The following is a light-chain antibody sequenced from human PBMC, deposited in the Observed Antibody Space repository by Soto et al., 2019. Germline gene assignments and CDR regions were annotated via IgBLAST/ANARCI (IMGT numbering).Light chain of an antibody. CDR3: QQYGSSPQT. CDR1: HSVISIY. V-gene: IGKV3-20*01. CDR2: AES. Sequence: EIVLTQSPAPLSLSPAARATLSCSATHSVISIYLLWHKQQPDSAPRLLIYAESSRATGISDRFSGSGSGTDFTLTISRLEREGFAVYYRQQYGSSPQTFGNGTKVDI. J-gene: IGKJ1*01.